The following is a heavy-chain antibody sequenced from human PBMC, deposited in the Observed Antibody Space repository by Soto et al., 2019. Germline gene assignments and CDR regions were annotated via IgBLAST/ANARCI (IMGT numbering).Heavy chain of an antibody. Sequence: PGWALRLSCAASGFTFNTYDMNWVRQAPGKGLEWVSSLNSHDGLTHYADSVKGRFAISRDNAKNSLYLQMNSLRVEDTAVYYCTRGGYNEGGFDYWGQGNLVTGSS. D-gene: IGHD5-12*01. CDR2: LNSHDGLT. CDR1: GFTFNTYD. J-gene: IGHJ4*02. CDR3: TRGGYNEGGFDY. V-gene: IGHV3-21*01.